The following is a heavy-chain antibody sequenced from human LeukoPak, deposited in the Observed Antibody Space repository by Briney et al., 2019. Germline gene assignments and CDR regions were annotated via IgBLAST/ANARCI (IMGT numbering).Heavy chain of an antibody. V-gene: IGHV3-21*01. J-gene: IGHJ3*02. CDR2: ISSSSSYI. CDR3: ARSYSRAFDI. CDR1: GFTFSSYG. D-gene: IGHD2-21*01. Sequence: GGSLRLSCAASGFTFSSYGMSWVRQAPGKGLEWVSSISSSSSYIYYADSVKGRFTISRDNAKNSLYLQMNSLRAEDTAVYYCARSYSRAFDIWGQGTMVTVSS.